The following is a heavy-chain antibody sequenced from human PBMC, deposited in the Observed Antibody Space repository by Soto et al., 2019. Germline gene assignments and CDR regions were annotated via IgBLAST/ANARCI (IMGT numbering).Heavy chain of an antibody. D-gene: IGHD2-15*01. CDR1: GYSFTSYW. Sequence: GESLKISCKGSGYSFTSYWISWVRQMPGKGLEWMGRIDPSDSYTNYSPSFQGHVTISADKSISTAYLQWSSLKASDTAMYYCARLRVGYCSGGSCYPPSGMDVWGQGTTVTVSS. CDR3: ARLRVGYCSGGSCYPPSGMDV. CDR2: IDPSDSYT. V-gene: IGHV5-10-1*01. J-gene: IGHJ6*02.